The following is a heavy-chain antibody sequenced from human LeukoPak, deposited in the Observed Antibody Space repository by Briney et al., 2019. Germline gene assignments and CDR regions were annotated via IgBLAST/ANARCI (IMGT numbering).Heavy chain of an antibody. CDR2: ISSSGSTI. CDR1: GFTFSSYE. CDR3: ARTQPTYYSKGQIFDY. V-gene: IGHV3-48*03. J-gene: IGHJ4*02. Sequence: GGSLRLSCAASGFTFSSYEMNWVRQAPGKGLEWVSYISSSGSTIYYADSVKGRFTISRDNAKNSLYLQMNSLRAEDTAVYYCARTQPTYYSKGQIFDYWGQGTLVSVSS. D-gene: IGHD3-22*01.